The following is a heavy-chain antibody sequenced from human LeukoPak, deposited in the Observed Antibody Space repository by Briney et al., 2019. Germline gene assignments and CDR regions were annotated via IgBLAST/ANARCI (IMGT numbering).Heavy chain of an antibody. Sequence: GGSLRLSCAASGFTFSSYAMHWVRQAPGKGLEWVAVISYDGSNKYYADSVKGRFTISRDNSKNTLYLQMNSLRAEDTAVYYCAREYGLKPASRDYWGQGTLVTVSS. V-gene: IGHV3-30*04. J-gene: IGHJ4*02. D-gene: IGHD4-17*01. CDR1: GFTFSSYA. CDR3: AREYGLKPASRDY. CDR2: ISYDGSNK.